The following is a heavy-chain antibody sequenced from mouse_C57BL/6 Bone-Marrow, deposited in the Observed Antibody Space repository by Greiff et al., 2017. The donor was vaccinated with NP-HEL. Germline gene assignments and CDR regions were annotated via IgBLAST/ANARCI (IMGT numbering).Heavy chain of an antibody. CDR1: GYTFTSYW. D-gene: IGHD2-5*01. V-gene: IGHV1-69*01. CDR3: ARNYYSNYCYAMDY. J-gene: IGHJ4*01. CDR2: IDPSDSYT. Sequence: QVQLQQPGAELVMPGASVKLSCKASGYTFTSYWMHWVKQRPGQGLEWIGEIDPSDSYTNYNQKFKGKSTLTVDKSSSTAYMQLSSLTSEDSAVYDCARNYYSNYCYAMDYWGQGTSVTVSS.